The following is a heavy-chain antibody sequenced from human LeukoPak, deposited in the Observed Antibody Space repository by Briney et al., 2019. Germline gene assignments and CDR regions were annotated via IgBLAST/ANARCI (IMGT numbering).Heavy chain of an antibody. CDR1: GGTLSSYA. CDR3: ARGGSYYDSSGYCSREGQLDY. V-gene: IGHV1-69*04. J-gene: IGHJ4*02. CDR2: IIPILGVT. Sequence: SVKVSSKASGGTLSSYASSWVRQAPGQGLEWMGRIIPILGVTNYAQKIQGRVTITADKSTSTAYMELSSLRSEDTAVYYCARGGSYYDSSGYCSREGQLDYWGQGTLVTVSS. D-gene: IGHD3-22*01.